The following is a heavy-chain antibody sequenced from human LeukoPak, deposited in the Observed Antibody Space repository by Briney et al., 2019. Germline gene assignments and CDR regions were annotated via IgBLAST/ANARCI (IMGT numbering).Heavy chain of an antibody. CDR1: GGSISSYY. CDR3: ARYSSSWTDAFDI. J-gene: IGHJ3*02. CDR2: IYSSGST. D-gene: IGHD6-13*01. V-gene: IGHV4-4*07. Sequence: PSETLSLTCIVSGGSISSYYWSWIRQPAGKGLEWIGRIYSSGSTNYNPSLTSRVTMSVDTSKNQFSLKLSSVTAADTAVYYCARYSSSWTDAFDIWGQGTMVTVSS.